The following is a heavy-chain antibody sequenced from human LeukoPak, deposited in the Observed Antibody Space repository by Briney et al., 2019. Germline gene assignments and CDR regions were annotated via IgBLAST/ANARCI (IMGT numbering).Heavy chain of an antibody. CDR1: GFTFSSYS. Sequence: GGSLRLSCAASGFTFSSYSMNWVRQAPGKGLEWVSSISSSSSYIYYADSVKGRFTISRDNAKNSLYLQMNSLRAEDTAVYYCARSLAAAGRVLDYWGQGTLVTVSS. V-gene: IGHV3-21*01. CDR2: ISSSSSYI. D-gene: IGHD6-13*01. J-gene: IGHJ4*02. CDR3: ARSLAAAGRVLDY.